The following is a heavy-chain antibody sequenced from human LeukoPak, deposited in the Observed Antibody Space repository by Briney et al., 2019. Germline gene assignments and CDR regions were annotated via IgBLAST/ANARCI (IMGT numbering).Heavy chain of an antibody. V-gene: IGHV3-7*01. D-gene: IGHD3-10*01. J-gene: IGHJ4*02. CDR2: IKQDGSEK. CDR1: GFTFSSYW. Sequence: GGSLRLSCAASGFTFSSYWMSWVRQAPGKGLEWVANIKQDGSEKYYVDSVKGRFTISRDNAKNSLYLQMDSLRAEDTAVYYCARDGGDYGSGSYYAYWGQGTLVTVSS. CDR3: ARDGGDYGSGSYYAY.